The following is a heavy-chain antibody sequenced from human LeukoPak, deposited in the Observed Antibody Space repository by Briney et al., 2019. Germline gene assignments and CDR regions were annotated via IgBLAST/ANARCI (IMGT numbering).Heavy chain of an antibody. Sequence: GGSLRLSCAASGFTFGSYGMHWVRQAPGKGLEWVAVISYDGSNKYYADSVKGRFTISRDNSKNTLYLQMNSLRAEDTAVYYCAKDPRLGFGAAAGTWGQGTLVTVSS. CDR3: AKDPRLGFGAAAGT. V-gene: IGHV3-30*18. J-gene: IGHJ4*02. D-gene: IGHD6-13*01. CDR1: GFTFGSYG. CDR2: ISYDGSNK.